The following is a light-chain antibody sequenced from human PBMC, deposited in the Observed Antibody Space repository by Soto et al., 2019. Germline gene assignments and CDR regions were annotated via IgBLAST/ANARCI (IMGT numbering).Light chain of an antibody. V-gene: IGLV1-40*01. CDR3: QSYDSSLSGYV. CDR2: ENN. Sequence: QSVLTQPPSVSEAPGQRVTISCTGSSSNIGAGYEAHWYQQVPGTAPKLLIYENNNRPPGAPDRFSGSKSGTSASLAITGLQAEDEAEYYCQSYDSSLSGYVFGTGTKVTVL. J-gene: IGLJ1*01. CDR1: SSNIGAGYE.